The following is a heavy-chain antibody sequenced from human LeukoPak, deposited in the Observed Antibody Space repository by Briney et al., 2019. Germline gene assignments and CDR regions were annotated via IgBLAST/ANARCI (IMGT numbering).Heavy chain of an antibody. Sequence: GGSLRLSCAASGFTFSSYAMSWVRQAPGKGLEWVSATSGSGGSTYYADSVQGRFTISRDNSKNTLYLQMNSLRAEDTAVYYCARDIGVVVAASMDYWGQGTLVTVSS. CDR1: GFTFSSYA. CDR2: TSGSGGST. V-gene: IGHV3-23*01. J-gene: IGHJ4*02. CDR3: ARDIGVVVAASMDY. D-gene: IGHD2-15*01.